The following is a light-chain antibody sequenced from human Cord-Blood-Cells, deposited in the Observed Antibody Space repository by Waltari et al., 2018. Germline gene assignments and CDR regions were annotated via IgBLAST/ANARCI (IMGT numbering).Light chain of an antibody. J-gene: IGLJ1*01. Sequence: SYVLTQPPSVSVAPGKTARITCGGNNIGSKSVHWYQQKPGQAPVLVVYDDSDRPSGVPGRFAGYNSGNTATLTISRVEAGDEADYYCQVWDSSSDHPYVFGTGTKVTVL. V-gene: IGLV3-21*03. CDR3: QVWDSSSDHPYV. CDR2: DDS. CDR1: NIGSKS.